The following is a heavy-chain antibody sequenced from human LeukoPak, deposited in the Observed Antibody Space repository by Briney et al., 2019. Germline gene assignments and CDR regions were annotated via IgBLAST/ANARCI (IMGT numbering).Heavy chain of an antibody. D-gene: IGHD1-1*01. CDR2: ISGSGGST. Sequence: GGSLRLFCAASGFTFSSYAMSWVRQAPGKGLEWVSGISGSGGSTYYADSVKGRFTISRDNSKNTLYLQMNSLGAEDTALYYCATTLLRASTYMDVWGKGTTVRVSS. J-gene: IGHJ6*03. CDR3: ATTLLRASTYMDV. CDR1: GFTFSSYA. V-gene: IGHV3-23*01.